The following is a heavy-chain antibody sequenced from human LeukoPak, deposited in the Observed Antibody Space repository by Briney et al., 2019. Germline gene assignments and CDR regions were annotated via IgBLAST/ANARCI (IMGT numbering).Heavy chain of an antibody. J-gene: IGHJ5*02. D-gene: IGHD2-15*01. CDR3: ARDTAGGENWLDP. Sequence: SQTLSLTCTVSGGSISSGSYYWSWIRQPAGKGLEWIGRIYTSGSTNYNPSLKSRVTISVDTSKNQFSLKLSSVTAADTAVYYCARDTAGGENWLDPWGQGTLVTVSS. CDR2: IYTSGST. CDR1: GGSISSGSYY. V-gene: IGHV4-61*02.